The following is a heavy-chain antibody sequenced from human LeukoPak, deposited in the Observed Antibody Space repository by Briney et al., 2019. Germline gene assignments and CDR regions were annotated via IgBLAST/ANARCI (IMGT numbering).Heavy chain of an antibody. J-gene: IGHJ5*02. D-gene: IGHD3-10*01. CDR2: IYYSGST. CDR3: ARDGAVGRPIDP. V-gene: IGHV4-39*01. Sequence: SETLSLTCTVSGGSISSSSYYWGWIRQPPGKGLGWIGSIYYSGSTYYNPSLKSRVTISVDTSKNQFSLKLSSVTAADTAVYYCARDGAVGRPIDPWGQGTLVTVSS. CDR1: GGSISSSSYY.